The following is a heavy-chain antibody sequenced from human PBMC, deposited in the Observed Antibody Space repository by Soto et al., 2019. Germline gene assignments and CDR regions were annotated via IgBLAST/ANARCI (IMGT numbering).Heavy chain of an antibody. D-gene: IGHD2-21*01. CDR2: IRSKAHGGTA. CDR3: DRVPISQDLFDY. CDR1: GLTFGDSA. V-gene: IGHV3-49*03. J-gene: IGHJ4*02. Sequence: GGFLRLSFTASGLTFGDSAMSGFGKAPGKGLEWVGFIRSKAHGGTAQYAASVKCRFIILSDESKSICYLQMNSPKTQAQVVYYSDRVPISQDLFDYWGQGTLVTVSS.